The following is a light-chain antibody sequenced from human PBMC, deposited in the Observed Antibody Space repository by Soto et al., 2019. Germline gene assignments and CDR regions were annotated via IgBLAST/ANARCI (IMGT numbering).Light chain of an antibody. V-gene: IGKV3-11*01. J-gene: IGKJ1*01. CDR1: QSVSSY. CDR2: DAS. Sequence: EVVMTQSPSTLSVSPGERATLSCRASQSVSSYLAWYQQKPGQAPRLLIYDASNRATGIPARFSGSGSGTDFTLTISSLEPEDFAVYYCQQRSNWPRFGQGTKVDI. CDR3: QQRSNWPR.